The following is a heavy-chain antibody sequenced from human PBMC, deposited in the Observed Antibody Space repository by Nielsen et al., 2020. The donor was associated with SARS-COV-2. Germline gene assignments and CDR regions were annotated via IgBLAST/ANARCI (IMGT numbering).Heavy chain of an antibody. J-gene: IGHJ6*02. CDR1: VGSISSADYS. D-gene: IGHD3-3*01. CDR3: ARERVGGITIFGVVTSYGMDV. V-gene: IGHV4-30-4*01. Sequence: SEPRSLTCTVSVGSISSADYSWSWIRQPPGRGLEWISYIYYSGTTSYNPSLKSRVTISGDTSNNQFSLKLSSVTAADTALYYCARERVGGITIFGVVTSYGMDVWGQGTTVTVSS. CDR2: IYYSGTT.